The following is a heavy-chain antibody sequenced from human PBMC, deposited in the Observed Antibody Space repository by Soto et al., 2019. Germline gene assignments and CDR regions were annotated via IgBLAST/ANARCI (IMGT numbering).Heavy chain of an antibody. CDR3: AHRLVRFGKGWFDP. J-gene: IGHJ5*02. CDR2: IDWDDDK. D-gene: IGHD3-3*01. Sequence: SGPTLVNPTQTLTLTCTFSGFSLSTSGMCVSWIRQPPGKALEWLALIDWDDDKRYSPSLKSRLTITKDTSKNQVVLTMTNMDPVDTATYYCAHRLVRFGKGWFDPWGQGTLVTVSS. CDR1: GFSLSTSGMC. V-gene: IGHV2-5*08.